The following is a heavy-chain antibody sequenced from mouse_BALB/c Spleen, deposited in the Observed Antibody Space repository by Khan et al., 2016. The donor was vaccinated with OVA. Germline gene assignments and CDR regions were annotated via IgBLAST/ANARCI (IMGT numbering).Heavy chain of an antibody. Sequence: QVQLQQSGAELAKPGASVKMSCKASGYTFTNYWMHWVKQRPGQGLEWIGYINPTSGYTDYNEKFKDKATLSADKSSSTVYMQLSSLTSEDSAVYYCTRDRSDYWGQGTTLTVSS. CDR3: TRDRSDY. CDR1: GYTFTNYW. V-gene: IGHV1-7*01. J-gene: IGHJ2*01. CDR2: INPTSGYT.